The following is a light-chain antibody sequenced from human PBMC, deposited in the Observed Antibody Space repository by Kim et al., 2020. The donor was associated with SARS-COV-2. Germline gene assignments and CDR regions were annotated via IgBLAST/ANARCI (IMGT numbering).Light chain of an antibody. Sequence: DILLTQSPSFLSASVGDRVTITCRASHDITNYLVWYQQKPGKAPQLLMYGASSLQSGVPSRFSGRGSGTEFTLTISSLQPEDSATYYCEQLYSYPLTFGGGTKVDIK. CDR1: HDITNY. V-gene: IGKV1-9*01. CDR2: GAS. J-gene: IGKJ4*01. CDR3: EQLYSYPLT.